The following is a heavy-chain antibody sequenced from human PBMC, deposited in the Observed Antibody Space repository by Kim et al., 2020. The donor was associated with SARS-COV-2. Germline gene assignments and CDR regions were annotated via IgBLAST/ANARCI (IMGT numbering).Heavy chain of an antibody. V-gene: IGHV5-10-1*01. CDR2: IDPSDSYT. D-gene: IGHD2-15*01. CDR3: ATPRPPRKYCSGGSCYSGYYYYYGMDV. Sequence: GESLKISCKGSGYSFTSYWISWVRQMPGKGLEWMGRIDPSDSYTNYSPSFQGHVTISADKSISTAYLQWSSLKASDTAMYYCATPRPPRKYCSGGSCYSGYYYYYGMDVWGQGTTVTVSS. CDR1: GYSFTSYW. J-gene: IGHJ6*02.